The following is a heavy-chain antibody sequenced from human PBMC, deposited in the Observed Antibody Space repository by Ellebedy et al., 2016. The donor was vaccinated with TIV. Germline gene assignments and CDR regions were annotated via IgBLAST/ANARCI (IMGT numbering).Heavy chain of an antibody. CDR3: ARGSTMITPAVFDF. D-gene: IGHD4-23*01. Sequence: AASVKVSCKASGFTFSSNGIAWVRQAPGQGLEWLGWISAYTGHPKYAERLQGRVTMTSGTSTSTAYMELRGLTSDDTAVYYCARGSTMITPAVFDFWGQGTLVSVSS. V-gene: IGHV1-18*04. J-gene: IGHJ4*02. CDR1: GFTFSSNG. CDR2: ISAYTGHP.